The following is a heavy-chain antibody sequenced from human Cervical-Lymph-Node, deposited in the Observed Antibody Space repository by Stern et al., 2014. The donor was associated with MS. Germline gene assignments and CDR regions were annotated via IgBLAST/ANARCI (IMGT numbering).Heavy chain of an antibody. J-gene: IGHJ3*02. CDR2: IYHSGST. CDR1: GGSISSGGYS. V-gene: IGHV4-30-2*01. Sequence: QPKLQESGSGLVKPSQTLSLTCAVSGGSISSGGYSWSWIRQPPGKGLEWIGYIYHSGSTYYNPSLKSRVTISVDRSKNQFSLKLSSVTAADTAVYYCARSSTVTPNAFDIWGQGTMVTVSS. D-gene: IGHD4-17*01. CDR3: ARSSTVTPNAFDI.